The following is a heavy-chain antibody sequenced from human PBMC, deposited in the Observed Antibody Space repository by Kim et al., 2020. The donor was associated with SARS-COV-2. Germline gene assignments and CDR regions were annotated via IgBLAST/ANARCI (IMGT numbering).Heavy chain of an antibody. D-gene: IGHD3-3*01. Sequence: GGSLRLSCTASGFTFGDYAMSWVRQAPGKGLESVGFIRSQAYGWTTEYAASVKGRFTISRHDSKSIAYLQMNSLKTEDTAVYYCTRGDFWSGYYPYWGQGTLVTVSS. J-gene: IGHJ4*02. CDR3: TRGDFWSGYYPY. CDR1: GFTFGDYA. CDR2: IRSQAYGWTT. V-gene: IGHV3-49*04.